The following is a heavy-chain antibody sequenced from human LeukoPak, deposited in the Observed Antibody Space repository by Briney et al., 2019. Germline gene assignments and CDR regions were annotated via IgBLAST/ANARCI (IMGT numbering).Heavy chain of an antibody. CDR1: GGSISSYY. CDR2: IYYSGST. CDR3: AREGSDWDPFDY. J-gene: IGHJ4*02. D-gene: IGHD6-19*01. V-gene: IGHV4-59*01. Sequence: PSETLSLTCTVSGGSISSYYWSWIRQPPGKGLEWIGYIYYSGSTNYNPSLKSRVTISVDTSKNQFSLKLSSVTAADTAVYYCAREGSDWDPFDYWGQGTLVTVSS.